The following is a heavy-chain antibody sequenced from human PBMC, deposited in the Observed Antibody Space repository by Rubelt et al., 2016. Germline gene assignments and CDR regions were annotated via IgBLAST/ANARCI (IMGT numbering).Heavy chain of an antibody. D-gene: IGHD3-3*01. CDR2: IYYSGST. CDR3: ARGRFLEWLPPDY. CDR1: GGSISSSSYY. Sequence: QLQLQESGPGLVKLSETLSLTCTVSGGSISSSSYYWGWIRQPPGKGLEWIGSIYYSGSTYYNPALKSRVTISVDTATNQFPLRLSCVTDAGTAVYYCARGRFLEWLPPDYWGQGTLVTVSS. J-gene: IGHJ4*02. V-gene: IGHV4-39*01.